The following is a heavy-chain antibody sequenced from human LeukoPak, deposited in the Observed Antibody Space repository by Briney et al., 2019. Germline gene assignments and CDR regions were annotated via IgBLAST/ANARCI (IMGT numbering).Heavy chain of an antibody. CDR1: GGSISSGVYY. Sequence: SETLSLTCTVSGGSISSGVYYWSWIRQPPGKGLEWIGYIYYSGSTYYNPSLKSRVTISVDTSKNQFSLKLSSVTAADAAVYYCARARIQLWLENYYGMDVWGQGTTVTVSS. CDR2: IYYSGST. CDR3: ARARIQLWLENYYGMDV. D-gene: IGHD5-18*01. V-gene: IGHV4-30-4*01. J-gene: IGHJ6*02.